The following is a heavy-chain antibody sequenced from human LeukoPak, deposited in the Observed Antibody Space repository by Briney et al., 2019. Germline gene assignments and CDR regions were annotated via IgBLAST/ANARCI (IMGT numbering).Heavy chain of an antibody. Sequence: PSETLSLTCTVSGYSISSGYYWGWIRQPPGKGLEWIGSIYHSGSTYYNPSLKSRVTISVDTSKNQFSLKLSSVTAADTAVYYCARDRYYYDSSGYYWLFDYWGQGTLVTVSS. V-gene: IGHV4-38-2*02. D-gene: IGHD3-22*01. CDR2: IYHSGST. CDR1: GYSISSGYY. J-gene: IGHJ4*02. CDR3: ARDRYYYDSSGYYWLFDY.